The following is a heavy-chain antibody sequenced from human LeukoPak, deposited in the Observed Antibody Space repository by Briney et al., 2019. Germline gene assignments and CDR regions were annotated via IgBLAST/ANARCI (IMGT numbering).Heavy chain of an antibody. CDR3: VKDFGRNLGGPGY. Sequence: PGGSLRLSCGASGFTFSTYTMAWVRQAPGGGLEWVSGIGGDGGGGTYYADSVKGRFAISRDNSKSTLYLQMNSLRAEDTAVYYCVKDFGRNLGGPGYWGRGTLVTVSS. CDR1: GFTFSTYT. V-gene: IGHV3-23*01. CDR2: IGGDGGGGT. D-gene: IGHD3-10*01. J-gene: IGHJ4*02.